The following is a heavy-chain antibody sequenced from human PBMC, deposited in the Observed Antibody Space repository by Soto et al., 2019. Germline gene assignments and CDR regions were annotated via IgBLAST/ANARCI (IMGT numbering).Heavy chain of an antibody. Sequence: GGSLRLSCAASGFTFSDYYMSWIRQAPGKGLEWVSYISNSGGFANYADSVKGRFTISRDNAKNSLYLQMNSLRAEDTAVYYCARVAYGSYSFYWGQGTLVTVSS. CDR2: ISNSGGFA. V-gene: IGHV3-11*05. J-gene: IGHJ4*02. CDR3: ARVAYGSYSFY. D-gene: IGHD1-26*01. CDR1: GFTFSDYY.